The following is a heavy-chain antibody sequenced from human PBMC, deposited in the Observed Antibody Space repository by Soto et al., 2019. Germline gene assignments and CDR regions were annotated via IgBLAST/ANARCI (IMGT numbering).Heavy chain of an antibody. CDR2: ISSSNNYT. CDR1: GFTFSDYY. V-gene: IGHV3-11*06. J-gene: IGHJ4*02. Sequence: PGGSLRLSCAASGFTFSDYYMSWIRQAPGKGLELVSYISSSNNYTNYADSVKGRFAISRDNADNSLYLQMKSLRAEDTAVYYCARAPSYYFDYWGQGTLVTVSS. CDR3: ARAPSYYFDY.